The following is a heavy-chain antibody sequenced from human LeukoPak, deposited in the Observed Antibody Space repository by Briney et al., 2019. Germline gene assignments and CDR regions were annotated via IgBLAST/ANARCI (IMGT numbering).Heavy chain of an antibody. J-gene: IGHJ4*02. CDR1: GFTFSSSG. D-gene: IGHD1-26*01. V-gene: IGHV3-30*02. CDR2: IRYDGSSK. Sequence: GGSLRLSCAASGFTFSSSGMLWVRQAPGKGLEWVAFIRYDGSSKYYADSVKGRFTISRDNSKNTLYLQMNSLRAEDTAVYYCAKETRGSYSDYWGQGTLVTVSS. CDR3: AKETRGSYSDY.